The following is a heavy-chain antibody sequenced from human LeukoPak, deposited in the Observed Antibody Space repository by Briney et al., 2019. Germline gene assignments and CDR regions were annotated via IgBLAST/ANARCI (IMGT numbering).Heavy chain of an antibody. CDR2: ISAYNGNT. J-gene: IGHJ4*02. Sequence: ASVKVSCKASGYTFTSYGISWVRQAPGQGLEWMGWISAYNGNTNYAQKFQGRVTITADKSTSTAYMELSSLRSEDTAVYYCATDSIAAAGTTHWGQGTLVTVSS. CDR3: ATDSIAAAGTTH. D-gene: IGHD6-13*01. V-gene: IGHV1-18*01. CDR1: GYTFTSYG.